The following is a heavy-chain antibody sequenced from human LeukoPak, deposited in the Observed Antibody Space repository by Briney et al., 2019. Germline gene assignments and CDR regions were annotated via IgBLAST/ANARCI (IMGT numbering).Heavy chain of an antibody. J-gene: IGHJ4*02. D-gene: IGHD1-26*01. CDR3: ARGERYGSGSYSSQGYFDY. CDR2: ISYNRGT. CDR1: GGSITSYF. V-gene: IGHV4-59*01. Sequence: SETLSLTCIVSGGSITSYFWSWIRQSPRKGLEWIGYISYNRGTNYNPSLKSRVTISKDTSKNQFSLKLNSVTAADTAVYYCARGERYGSGSYSSQGYFDYWGQGSLVTVSS.